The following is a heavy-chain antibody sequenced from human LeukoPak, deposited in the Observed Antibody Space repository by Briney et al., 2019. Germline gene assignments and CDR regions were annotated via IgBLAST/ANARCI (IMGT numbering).Heavy chain of an antibody. J-gene: IGHJ6*03. CDR1: GYSFTSYW. CDR3: ARHRYQLLYNHYYYMDV. Sequence: GESLKISCKGSGYSFTSYWNGWVRQMPGKGLEWRGIIYPGDSDTRYSPSFQGQVTISADKSISTAYLQWSSLKASDTAMYYCARHRYQLLYNHYYYMDVWGKGTTVTVSS. CDR2: IYPGDSDT. V-gene: IGHV5-51*01. D-gene: IGHD2-2*02.